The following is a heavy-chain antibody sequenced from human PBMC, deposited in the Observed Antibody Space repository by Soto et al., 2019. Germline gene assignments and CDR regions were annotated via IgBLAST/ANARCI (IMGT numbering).Heavy chain of an antibody. V-gene: IGHV4-34*01. CDR2: INHSGST. CDR1: GGSFSGYY. CDR3: ARRSSPISIAVAGIDY. D-gene: IGHD6-19*01. J-gene: IGHJ4*02. Sequence: QVQLQQWGAGLLKPSETLSLTCAVYGGSFSGYYWSWIRQPPGKGLEWIGEINHSGSTNYNPSLKSRVTISVDPSKKQFSLKLSSVTAADTAVYYCARRSSPISIAVAGIDYWGQGTLVTVSS.